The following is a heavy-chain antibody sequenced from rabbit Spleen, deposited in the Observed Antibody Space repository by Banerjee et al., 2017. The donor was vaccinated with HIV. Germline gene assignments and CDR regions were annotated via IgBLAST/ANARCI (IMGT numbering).Heavy chain of an antibody. D-gene: IGHD2-1*01. Sequence: QSLEESGGDLVQPGASLTLTCTASGFIFSNNYAMCWVRQAPGKGLEWIGCIGTSSGNTYYASWAKGRFTISKTSSTTVTLQMTSLTAADTATYFCASDPYGENRNNIILWGPGTLVTVS. CDR1: GFIFSNNYA. J-gene: IGHJ4*01. V-gene: IGHV1S40*01. CDR2: IGTSSGNT. CDR3: ASDPYGENRNNIIL.